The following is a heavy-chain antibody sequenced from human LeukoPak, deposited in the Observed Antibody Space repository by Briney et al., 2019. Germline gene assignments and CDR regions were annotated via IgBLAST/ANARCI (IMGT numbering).Heavy chain of an antibody. D-gene: IGHD6-13*01. CDR2: IYSGGST. V-gene: IGHV3-53*01. CDR1: GFTFSSYA. Sequence: GGSLRLSCAASGFTFSSYAMSWVRQAPGKGLEWVSVIYSGGSTYYADSVKGRFTISRDNSKNTLYLQMNSLRAEDTAVYYCARDKGSSWFGMDVWGQGTTVTVSS. J-gene: IGHJ6*02. CDR3: ARDKGSSWFGMDV.